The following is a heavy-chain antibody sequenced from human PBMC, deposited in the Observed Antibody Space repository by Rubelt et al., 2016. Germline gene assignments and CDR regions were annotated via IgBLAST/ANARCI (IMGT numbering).Heavy chain of an antibody. CDR2: IKQDGSEK. J-gene: IGHJ3*02. CDR3: AREHPSLVGADAFDI. D-gene: IGHD1-26*01. V-gene: IGHV3-7*01. Sequence: VANIKQDGSEKYYVDSVKGRFTISRDNAKNSLYLQMNSLRAEDTAVYYCAREHPSLVGADAFDIWGQGTMVTVSS.